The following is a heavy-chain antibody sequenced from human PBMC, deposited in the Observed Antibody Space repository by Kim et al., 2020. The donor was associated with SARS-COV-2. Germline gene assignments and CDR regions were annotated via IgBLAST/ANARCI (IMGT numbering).Heavy chain of an antibody. J-gene: IGHJ4*02. D-gene: IGHD3-10*01. Sequence: YHADSVKGQFTNSRDNSKNTLYLPMDSLRAEDTAVYYCPRDTRDRGDFDYWGQGTLVTVSS. V-gene: IGHV3-33*01. CDR3: PRDTRDRGDFDY.